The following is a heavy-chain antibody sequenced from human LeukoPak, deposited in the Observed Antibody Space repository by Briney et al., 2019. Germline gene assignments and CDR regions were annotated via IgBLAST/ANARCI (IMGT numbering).Heavy chain of an antibody. CDR2: INHSGST. D-gene: IGHD3-22*01. J-gene: IGHJ6*03. Sequence: SETLSLTCAVYGGSFSGYYWSWIRQPPGKGLEWIGEINHSGSTNYNPPLKSLVTISVDTSKNQCYLTLSSVTAADTAVYYCATLYYYDSSGHQGYMDVWGKGTTVTVSS. CDR3: ATLYYYDSSGHQGYMDV. V-gene: IGHV4-34*01. CDR1: GGSFSGYY.